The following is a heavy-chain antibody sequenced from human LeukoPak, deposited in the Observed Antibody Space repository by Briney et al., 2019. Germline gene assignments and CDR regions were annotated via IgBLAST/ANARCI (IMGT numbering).Heavy chain of an antibody. D-gene: IGHD6-13*01. CDR2: MNPNSGNT. V-gene: IGHV1-8*01. Sequence: ASVKVSCKASGYTFPSYDINWVRQATGQEVEWMGWMNPNSGNTRYAQKFQGRVTMTRNTSIDTDYMELSSLRSEDTAVYYCARGVASSSWYNYYYHYMDVWGKGTTVTVSS. CDR3: ARGVASSSWYNYYYHYMDV. CDR1: GYTFPSYD. J-gene: IGHJ6*03.